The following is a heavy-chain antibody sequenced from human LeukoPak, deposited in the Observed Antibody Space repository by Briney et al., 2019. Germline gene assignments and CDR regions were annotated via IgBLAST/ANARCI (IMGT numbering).Heavy chain of an antibody. J-gene: IGHJ4*02. V-gene: IGHV4-59*01. CDR2: IYYSGST. D-gene: IGHD4-23*01. Sequence: PSETLSLTCTVSGGSISSYYWSWIRQPPGKGLEWIGYIYYSGSTNYNPSLKSRVTISVDTSKNQFSRKLSSVTAADTAVYYCARGWTVVTPIDYWGQGTLVTVSS. CDR1: GGSISSYY. CDR3: ARGWTVVTPIDY.